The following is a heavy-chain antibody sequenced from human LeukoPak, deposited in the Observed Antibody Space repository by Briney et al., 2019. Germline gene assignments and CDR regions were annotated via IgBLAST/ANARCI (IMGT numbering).Heavy chain of an antibody. CDR2: ISGSGGNT. Sequence: GGSLRLSCAASGFTFSSYAMSWVRQAPGKGLEWVSGISGSGGNTYNADSVKGRFTISRDNSKNTLYLQVNSLRAEDTAVYYCAKGRTTVVVTAIPNWGQGTLVTVSS. V-gene: IGHV3-23*01. CDR1: GFTFSSYA. J-gene: IGHJ4*02. D-gene: IGHD2-21*02. CDR3: AKGRTTVVVTAIPN.